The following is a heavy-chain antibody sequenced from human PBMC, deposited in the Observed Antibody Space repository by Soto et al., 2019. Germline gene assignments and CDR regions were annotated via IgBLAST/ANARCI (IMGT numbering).Heavy chain of an antibody. CDR3: ARDLGYYDSSGYFDY. CDR1: GFTFSDYY. Sequence: GGSLRLSCAASGFTFSDYYMSWIRQAPGKGLEWVAYISSSDDIIYYADSVKGRFTISRDNAKNSLYLQMNSLRAEDTAVYYCARDLGYYDSSGYFDYWGQGTLVTVSS. V-gene: IGHV3-11*01. CDR2: ISSSDDII. J-gene: IGHJ4*02. D-gene: IGHD3-22*01.